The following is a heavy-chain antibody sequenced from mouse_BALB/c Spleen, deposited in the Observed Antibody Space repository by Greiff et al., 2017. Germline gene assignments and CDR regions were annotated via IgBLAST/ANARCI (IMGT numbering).Heavy chain of an antibody. CDR1: GFSLTSYG. Sequence: QVQLKESGPGLVAPSQSLSITCTVSGFSLTSYGVHWVRQPPGRGLEWLGVIWAGGSTNYNSALMSRLSISKDNSKSQVFLKMNSLQTDDTAMYYCARLRRGDAMDYWGQGTSVTVSS. CDR3: ARLRRGDAMDY. J-gene: IGHJ4*01. D-gene: IGHD2-12*01. CDR2: IWAGGST. V-gene: IGHV2-9*02.